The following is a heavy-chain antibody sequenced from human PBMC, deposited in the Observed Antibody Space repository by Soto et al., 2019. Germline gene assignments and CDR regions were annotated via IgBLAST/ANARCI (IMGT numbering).Heavy chain of an antibody. V-gene: IGHV4-30-2*01. Sequence: TLSLTCAVSGGSISSGGYSWSWIRQPPGKGLEWIGYIYHSGSTYYNPSLKSRVTISVDRSKNQFSLKLSSVSAADTAVYYCARVIAARADYYYYGMDVWGQGTTVTVSS. CDR2: IYHSGST. J-gene: IGHJ6*02. CDR1: GGSISSGGYS. D-gene: IGHD6-6*01. CDR3: ARVIAARADYYYYGMDV.